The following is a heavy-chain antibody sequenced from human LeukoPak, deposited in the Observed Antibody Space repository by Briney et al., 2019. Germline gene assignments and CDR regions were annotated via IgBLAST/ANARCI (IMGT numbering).Heavy chain of an antibody. J-gene: IGHJ3*02. D-gene: IGHD5-12*01. V-gene: IGHV1-69*13. Sequence: SVKVSCKASGGTFSSYAISWVRQAPGQGLEWMGGIIPIFGTANYAQKFQGRVTITADESTSTAYMELSSLRSEDTAVYYCARDQNPYSGYDLSAFDIWGQGTMVTVSS. CDR3: ARDQNPYSGYDLSAFDI. CDR2: IIPIFGTA. CDR1: GGTFSSYA.